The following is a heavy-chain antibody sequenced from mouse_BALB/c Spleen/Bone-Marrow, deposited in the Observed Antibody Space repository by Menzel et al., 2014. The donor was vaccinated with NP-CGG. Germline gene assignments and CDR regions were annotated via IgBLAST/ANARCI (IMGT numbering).Heavy chain of an antibody. V-gene: IGHV2-6*02. CDR3: ARNPYGNYAMDY. CDR2: IWSDGNT. J-gene: IGHJ4*01. D-gene: IGHD2-10*02. CDR1: GFSLTTYG. Sequence: VHLVESGPGLVAPSQSLSITCTVSGFSLTTYGVHWVRPPPGKGLEWLVVIWSDGNTTYNSALKSRLSISKDNSKSQVFLKMNSLQTDDTAMYYCARNPYGNYAMDYWGQGTSVTVSS.